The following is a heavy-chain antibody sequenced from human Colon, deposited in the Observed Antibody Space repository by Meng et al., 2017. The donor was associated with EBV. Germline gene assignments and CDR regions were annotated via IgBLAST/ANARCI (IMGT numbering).Heavy chain of an antibody. Sequence: QGRLPGSGPGLVKPSETLSLTCAASGGSISSVYWWTWVRQSPGKGLEWIGEIYHSGSTNYNPSLKSRVTISVDKSKNQFSLKLNSVTAADTAVYYCARGGYYSFDYWGQRTLVTVSS. CDR1: GGSISSVYW. D-gene: IGHD5-18*01. J-gene: IGHJ4*02. CDR2: IYHSGST. V-gene: IGHV4-4*02. CDR3: ARGGYYSFDY.